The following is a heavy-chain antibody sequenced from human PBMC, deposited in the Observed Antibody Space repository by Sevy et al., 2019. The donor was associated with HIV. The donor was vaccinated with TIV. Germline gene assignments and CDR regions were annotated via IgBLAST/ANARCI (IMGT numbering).Heavy chain of an antibody. V-gene: IGHV4-59*13. J-gene: IGHJ3*02. Sequence: SETLSLTCSVSAGSISSYYWSWIRQPPGKGLEWIGYIYYSGTTDYNPSLKSQVTISQDKSKKVFSLRLRSVTAAATAVYYCARDNAILTPRAFDIWGQGTMVTVSS. D-gene: IGHD3-9*01. CDR1: AGSISSYY. CDR3: ARDNAILTPRAFDI. CDR2: IYYSGTT.